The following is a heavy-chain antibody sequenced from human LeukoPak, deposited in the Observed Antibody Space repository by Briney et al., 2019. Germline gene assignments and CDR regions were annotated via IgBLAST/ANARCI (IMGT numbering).Heavy chain of an antibody. V-gene: IGHV1-18*04. CDR1: GYTFASYG. J-gene: IGHJ4*02. CDR2: ISGYNGKT. D-gene: IGHD2-15*01. Sequence: ASVTVSCKASGYTFASYGISWVRQAPGQGLEWMGWISGYNGKTNYAEKLQGRVTMTTDTSTSTAYMEPRSLRSDDTAVYYCARDEAATQDSLSDYWGQGTLVTVSS. CDR3: ARDEAATQDSLSDY.